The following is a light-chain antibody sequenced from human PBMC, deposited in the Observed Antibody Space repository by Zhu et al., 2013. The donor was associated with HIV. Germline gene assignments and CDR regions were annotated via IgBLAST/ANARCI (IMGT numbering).Light chain of an antibody. Sequence: QSVLTQPPSVSGAPGQTVTISCTGNSSNIGAGFDVHWYQQLPGTAPKLLIYSNINRPSGVPDRFSGSKSGTSASLAITGLQAEDEAGYYCQSYDSSLSGSVFGGGTKLTVL. J-gene: IGLJ3*02. V-gene: IGLV1-40*01. CDR3: QSYDSSLSGSV. CDR2: SNI. CDR1: SSNIGAGFD.